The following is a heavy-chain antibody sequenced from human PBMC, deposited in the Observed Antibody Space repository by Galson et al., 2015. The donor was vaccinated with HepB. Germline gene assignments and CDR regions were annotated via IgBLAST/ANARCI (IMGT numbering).Heavy chain of an antibody. CDR1: GFTFSSYG. V-gene: IGHV3-33*06. D-gene: IGHD5-18*01. CDR2: IWYDGSNK. J-gene: IGHJ4*02. CDR3: AKLGDSGYSYGYYY. Sequence: SLRLSCAASGFTFSSYGMHWVRQAPGKGLEWVAVIWYDGSNKYYADSVKGRFTISRDNSKNTLYLQMNSLRAEDTAVYYCAKLGDSGYSYGYYYWGQGTLVTVSS.